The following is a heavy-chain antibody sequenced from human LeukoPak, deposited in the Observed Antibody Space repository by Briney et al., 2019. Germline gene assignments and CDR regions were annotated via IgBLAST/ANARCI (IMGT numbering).Heavy chain of an antibody. Sequence: GGSLRLSCAASGFTFSSYSMNWVRQAPGEGLEWVSSISSSSSYIYYADSVKGRFTISRDNAKNSLYLQMNSLRAEDTAVYYCARTTMVRPYYYYYMDVWGKGTTVTVSS. J-gene: IGHJ6*03. CDR3: ARTTMVRPYYYYYMDV. D-gene: IGHD3-10*01. CDR2: ISSSSSYI. V-gene: IGHV3-21*01. CDR1: GFTFSSYS.